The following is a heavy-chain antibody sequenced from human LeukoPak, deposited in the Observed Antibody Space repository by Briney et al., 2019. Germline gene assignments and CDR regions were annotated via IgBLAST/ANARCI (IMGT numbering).Heavy chain of an antibody. CDR2: ISGSGGST. CDR1: GFTFSSYA. J-gene: IGHJ4*02. Sequence: PGGSLRLSCAASGFTFSSYAMSWVRQAPGKGLEWVSAISGSGGSTYYADSVKGRFTISRDNSKNTLYLQMNSLRAEDTAVYYCARSSSGWYGHFDYWGQGTLVTVSS. D-gene: IGHD6-19*01. V-gene: IGHV3-23*01. CDR3: ARSSSGWYGHFDY.